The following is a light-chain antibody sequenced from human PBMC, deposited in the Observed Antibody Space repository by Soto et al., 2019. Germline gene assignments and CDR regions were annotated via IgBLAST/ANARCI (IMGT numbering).Light chain of an antibody. V-gene: IGKV1-12*01. CDR3: QQANSFPLT. CDR1: QDIRNG. CDR2: AAS. Sequence: DIQMPQSPSTLSGSVGASVTITGRASQDIRNGLVWYQQKPGKAPKRLIYAASSLQSGVPSRFSGSGSGTDFTLTISSLQPEDFATYYCQQANSFPLTFGGGNKVDIK. J-gene: IGKJ4*01.